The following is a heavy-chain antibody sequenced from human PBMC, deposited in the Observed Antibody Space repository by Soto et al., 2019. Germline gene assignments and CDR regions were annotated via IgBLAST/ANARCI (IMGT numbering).Heavy chain of an antibody. V-gene: IGHV4-59*08. CDR2: IYYTGST. CDR3: ARHRYPYSGSPRGAFDI. D-gene: IGHD1-26*01. J-gene: IGHJ3*02. Sequence: QVQLQESGPGLVKPSETLSLTCTVSGGSISSYYWSWIRQPPGKGLEWIGYIYYTGSTNYNPSLTSRVTLSVDTTKNQFSPKLSSVTAADTAVYYCARHRYPYSGSPRGAFDIWGQGTMVTVSS. CDR1: GGSISSYY.